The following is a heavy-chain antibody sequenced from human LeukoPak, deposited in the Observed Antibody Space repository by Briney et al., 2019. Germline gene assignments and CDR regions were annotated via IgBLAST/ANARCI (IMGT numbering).Heavy chain of an antibody. CDR3: AELGITMIGGV. J-gene: IGHJ6*04. V-gene: IGHV3-30*04. CDR1: GFTFSSYA. D-gene: IGHD3-10*02. CDR2: ISYDGSNK. Sequence: GGSLRLSCAAPGFTFSSYAMSWVRQAPGKGLEWVAVISYDGSNKYYADSVKGRFTISRDNAKNSLYLQMNSLRAEDTAVYYCAELGITMIGGVWGKGTTVTISS.